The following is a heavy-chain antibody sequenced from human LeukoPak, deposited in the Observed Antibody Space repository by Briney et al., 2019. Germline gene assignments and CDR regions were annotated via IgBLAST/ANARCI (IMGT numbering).Heavy chain of an antibody. CDR1: GYTFTGYY. D-gene: IGHD4-17*01. V-gene: IGHV1-2*02. Sequence: GASVKVSCTASGYTFTGYYMHWVRQAPGQGLEWMGWINPNSGGTNYAQKFQGRVTMTRDTSISTAYMELSRLRSDDTAVYYCARDLALIYQATVPHFDYWGQGTLVTVSS. CDR2: INPNSGGT. J-gene: IGHJ4*02. CDR3: ARDLALIYQATVPHFDY.